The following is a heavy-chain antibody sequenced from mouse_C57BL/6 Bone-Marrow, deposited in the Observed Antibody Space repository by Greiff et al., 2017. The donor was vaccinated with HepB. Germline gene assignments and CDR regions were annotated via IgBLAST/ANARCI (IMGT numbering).Heavy chain of an antibody. CDR1: GYTFTNYN. Sequence: QVQLQQSGAELVRPGASVKISCKASGYTFTNYNMHWVKQTPRQGLEWIGAIYPVNGDTSYNQKFKGKATLTVDKSSSTAYMQLSSLTSEDSAVYFCARKGIYYSNYAFAYWGQGTLVTVSA. J-gene: IGHJ3*01. CDR3: ARKGIYYSNYAFAY. V-gene: IGHV1-12*01. CDR2: IYPVNGDT. D-gene: IGHD2-5*01.